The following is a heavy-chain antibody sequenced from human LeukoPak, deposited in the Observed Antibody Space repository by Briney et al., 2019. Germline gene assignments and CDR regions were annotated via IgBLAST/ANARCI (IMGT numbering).Heavy chain of an antibody. Sequence: GGSLSLSCAASGFTFSSFAMAWVRQAPEKGLQWVSSIFAGGATYYADSVKGRLTIFRGDFKSTSFLQMNSLRVDDTALYFCAKDLHYGDGRWEFGRWGQGTLVTV. V-gene: IGHV3-23*01. CDR3: AKDLHYGDGRWEFGR. CDR2: IFAGGAT. J-gene: IGHJ5*02. D-gene: IGHD4-17*01. CDR1: GFTFSSFA.